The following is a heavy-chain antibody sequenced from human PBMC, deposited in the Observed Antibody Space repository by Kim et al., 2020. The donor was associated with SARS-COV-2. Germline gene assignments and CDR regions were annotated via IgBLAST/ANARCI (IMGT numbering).Heavy chain of an antibody. CDR2: IYYSGST. V-gene: IGHV4-39*01. Sequence: SETLSLTCTVSGGSISSSSYYWGWIRQPPGKGLEWIGSIYYSGSTYYNPSLKSRVTISVDTSKNQFSLKLSSVTAADTAVYYCARHGGGIAAAEMDVWGQGTTVTVSS. J-gene: IGHJ6*02. D-gene: IGHD6-13*01. CDR1: GGSISSSSYY. CDR3: ARHGGGIAAAEMDV.